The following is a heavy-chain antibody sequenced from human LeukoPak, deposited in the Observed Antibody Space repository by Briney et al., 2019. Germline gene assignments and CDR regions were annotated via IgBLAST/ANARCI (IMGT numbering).Heavy chain of an antibody. Sequence: SETLSLTCTVSGGSLSSYYWSWIRQPPGKGLEWIGYIYYSGSTNYNPSLKSRVTISVDTSKNQFSLKLSSVTAADTAVYYCARGGTYYYDSSGYYLIWGQGTMVTVSS. J-gene: IGHJ4*02. CDR2: IYYSGST. CDR1: GGSLSSYY. CDR3: ARGGTYYYDSSGYYLI. V-gene: IGHV4-59*01. D-gene: IGHD3-22*01.